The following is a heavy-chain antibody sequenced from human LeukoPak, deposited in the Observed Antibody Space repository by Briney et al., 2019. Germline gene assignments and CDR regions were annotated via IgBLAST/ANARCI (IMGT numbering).Heavy chain of an antibody. Sequence: SETLSLTCTVSGGSISSSSYYWGWIRQPPGKGLEWIGSIYYSGSTYYNPSLKSRVTISVDTSKNQFSLKLSSVTAADTAVYYCARDPWYSSSWGPFDYWGQGTLVTVSS. CDR1: GGSISSSSYY. J-gene: IGHJ4*02. CDR2: IYYSGST. D-gene: IGHD6-13*01. CDR3: ARDPWYSSSWGPFDY. V-gene: IGHV4-39*07.